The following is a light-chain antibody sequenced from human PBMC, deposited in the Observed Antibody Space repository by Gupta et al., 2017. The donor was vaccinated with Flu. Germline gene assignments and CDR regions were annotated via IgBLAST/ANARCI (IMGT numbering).Light chain of an antibody. CDR2: LGS. CDR1: HSLVLHSNGYNY. J-gene: IGKJ1*01. V-gene: IGKV2-28*01. Sequence: TPGEPASISCRSSHSLVLHSNGYNYLDWYVQKPGQSPQLLIYLGSTRASGVPDRFSGSGSGTDFTLKISRVQPEDVGVYYCMQALQTPRTFGQGTKVEIK. CDR3: MQALQTPRT.